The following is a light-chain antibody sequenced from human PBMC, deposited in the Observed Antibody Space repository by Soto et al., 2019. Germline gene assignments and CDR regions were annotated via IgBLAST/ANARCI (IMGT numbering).Light chain of an antibody. V-gene: IGKV3-20*01. Sequence: EIVLTQSPGTLSLSPGERATLSCRASQSVSSSYLAWYQQKPGQAPRLLLYRSSWRATGIPDRFSGSGSGTDFTLTISRLEPEDFAVYYCQQYGSSPPWTFGQGTKVDIK. J-gene: IGKJ1*01. CDR2: RSS. CDR1: QSVSSSY. CDR3: QQYGSSPPWT.